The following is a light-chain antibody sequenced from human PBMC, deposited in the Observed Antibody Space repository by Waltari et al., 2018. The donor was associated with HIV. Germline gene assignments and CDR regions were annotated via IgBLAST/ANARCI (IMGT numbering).Light chain of an antibody. CDR1: QSVSSN. CDR2: GAS. V-gene: IGKV3-15*01. Sequence: EIVMTQSPATLSVSPGERATLSCRASQSVSSNLAWYQQKPCQAPRLLIYGASTRATGIPARVSGSGSGTEFTLTISSLQSEDFVVYYCQQYNNWPPRSFGQGTKVEIK. CDR3: QQYNNWPPRS. J-gene: IGKJ1*01.